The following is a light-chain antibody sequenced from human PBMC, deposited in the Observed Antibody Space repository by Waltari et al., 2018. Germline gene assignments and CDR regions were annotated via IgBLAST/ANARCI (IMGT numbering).Light chain of an antibody. Sequence: QSVLTQPPSLSAAPGPKVSISCSGHNSNLGNTYVSWFQQLPGTAPKLLIHENTKRPSGIPARFSGSKSGTSATLGVTGLQTGDEATYYCSTWDSSLSAVLFGGGTKLTVL. CDR2: ENT. CDR1: NSNLGNTY. V-gene: IGLV1-51*01. CDR3: STWDSSLSAVL. J-gene: IGLJ2*01.